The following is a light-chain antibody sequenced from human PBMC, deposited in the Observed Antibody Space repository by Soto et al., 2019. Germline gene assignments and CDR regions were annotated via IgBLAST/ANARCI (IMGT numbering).Light chain of an antibody. CDR3: VQFSHFPRT. CDR2: QIS. V-gene: IGKV2-24*01. Sequence: DIVLTQTPLSSPVTLGQPASISCRSSQNLVYSDGNTYLSWLQQRPGQPPRLLIYQISNRFSGVPDRFSGSGAGTDVTLTISRVEAEDVGIYSCVQFSHFPRTFGQGTKVEIK. J-gene: IGKJ1*01. CDR1: QNLVYSDGNTY.